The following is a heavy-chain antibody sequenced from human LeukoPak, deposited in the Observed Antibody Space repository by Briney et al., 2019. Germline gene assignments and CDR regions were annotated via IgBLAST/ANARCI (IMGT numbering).Heavy chain of an antibody. Sequence: GGSLRLSCAASGFTLSNHWMHWVRQAPGKGLMWVSRINRDGSRTDYADSVKGRFTISRDDAKDTLYLQVNSLRAEDTAVYFCARGGSDTAMAHDYWGQGTLVTVSS. V-gene: IGHV3-74*01. D-gene: IGHD5-18*01. J-gene: IGHJ4*02. CDR1: GFTLSNHW. CDR3: ARGGSDTAMAHDY. CDR2: INRDGSRT.